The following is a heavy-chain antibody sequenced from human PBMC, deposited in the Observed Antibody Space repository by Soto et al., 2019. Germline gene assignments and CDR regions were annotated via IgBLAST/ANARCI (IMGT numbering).Heavy chain of an antibody. Sequence: QVQLVQSGAGVKKPGASVEVSCKASGYTFTSYYIHWVRQAPGQGPEWLGWMRPENGDTNFAKKFKRRVTMTMDTSINTAHMDLRYLPSDATAVYYSARAFTSFGVVSVYFEYWGQGTLVTVSS. J-gene: IGHJ4*02. CDR1: GYTFTSYY. D-gene: IGHD3-3*01. CDR2: MRPENGDT. CDR3: ARAFTSFGVVSVYFEY. V-gene: IGHV1-2*02.